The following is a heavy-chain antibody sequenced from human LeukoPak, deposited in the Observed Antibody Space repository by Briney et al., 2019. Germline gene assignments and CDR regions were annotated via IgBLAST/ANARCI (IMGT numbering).Heavy chain of an antibody. Sequence: VGSLRLSCAASGFTVSSNYMNGVRQAPAKGREWVSVIYSRGTTYYADSEKRRFTISRDNSKKTLYLQMKSMGAEDTAVYYCARELHLGQGTLVTVSS. CDR3: ARELH. CDR2: IYSRGTT. J-gene: IGHJ4*02. V-gene: IGHV3-66*03. CDR1: GFTVSSNY.